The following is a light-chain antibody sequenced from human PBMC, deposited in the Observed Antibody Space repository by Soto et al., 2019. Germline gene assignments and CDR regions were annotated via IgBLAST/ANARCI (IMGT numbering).Light chain of an antibody. CDR1: QSVSRSY. V-gene: IGKV3-20*01. CDR2: GAS. Sequence: IVLTQSPCTLSLSLGDRATLSCRASQSVSRSYLGWYQQKPGQAPRLLMYGASIRAAGVPDRFSGSGSGTEFTLTISRQEPEDFTVYYCHHYETFGQGTKVDIK. J-gene: IGKJ1*01. CDR3: HHYET.